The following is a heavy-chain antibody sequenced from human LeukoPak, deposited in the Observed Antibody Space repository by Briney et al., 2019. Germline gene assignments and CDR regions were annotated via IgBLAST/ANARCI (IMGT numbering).Heavy chain of an antibody. CDR2: IYNIGNT. Sequence: SQTLSLTCTVSGGSMNNGNYYWTWIRQPAGKALEWIGRIYNIGNTDYNSSLKSRVTMSVDTPKDQFSLKLSSVTAADSAVYYCARGVHCTTASCQGSYMDVWGKGTTVIVSS. CDR3: ARGVHCTTASCQGSYMDV. D-gene: IGHD2/OR15-2a*01. CDR1: GGSMNNGNYY. J-gene: IGHJ6*03. V-gene: IGHV4-61*02.